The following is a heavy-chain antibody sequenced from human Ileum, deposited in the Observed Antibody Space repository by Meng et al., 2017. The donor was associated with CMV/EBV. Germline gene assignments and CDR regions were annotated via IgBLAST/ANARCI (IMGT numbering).Heavy chain of an antibody. CDR2: ISHDGNNE. J-gene: IGHJ4*02. Sequence: GGSLRPSCAASGFTFSNYGVHWVRQAPGKGLEWLTIISHDGNNENYAASVRGRFSISRDNSKNTVYLQVDSLRVKDTGVYFCARACGPYCYFADNWGQGTLVTVSS. CDR3: ARACGPYCYFADN. V-gene: IGHV3-30*19. CDR1: GFTFSNYG. D-gene: IGHD2-21*02.